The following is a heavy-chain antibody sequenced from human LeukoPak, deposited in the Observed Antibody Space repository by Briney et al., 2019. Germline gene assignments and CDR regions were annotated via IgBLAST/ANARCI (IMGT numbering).Heavy chain of an antibody. CDR1: GFTFDDYA. V-gene: IGHV3-9*01. D-gene: IGHD3-3*01. CDR2: ISWNSGSI. J-gene: IGHJ6*02. CDR3: VVRFLEWTYYSMDV. Sequence: PGGSLRLSCAASGFTFDDYAMHWVRQAPGKGVGWVSGISWNSGSIGYADSVKGRFTISRDNAKNCLYLQMNRLRAEDTALYYCVVRFLEWTYYSMDVWGQGTTVTVSS.